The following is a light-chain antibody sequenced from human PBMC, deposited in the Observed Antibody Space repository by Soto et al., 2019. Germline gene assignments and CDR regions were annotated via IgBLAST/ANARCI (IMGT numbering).Light chain of an antibody. CDR2: RNN. J-gene: IGLJ1*01. CDR1: SSNIGSNY. Sequence: QAVVTQPPSASGTPGQRVTISCSGSSSNIGSNYVYWYQQLPGTAPKLLIYRNNQRPSGVPDRFSGSKSGTSASLAISGLRSEDEADYYCAAWDDSLSGVVFGTGTKVTVL. V-gene: IGLV1-47*01. CDR3: AAWDDSLSGVV.